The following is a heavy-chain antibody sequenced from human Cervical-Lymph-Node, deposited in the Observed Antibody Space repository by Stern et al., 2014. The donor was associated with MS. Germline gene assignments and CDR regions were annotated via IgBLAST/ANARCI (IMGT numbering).Heavy chain of an antibody. CDR2: ISYDGIKK. D-gene: IGHD2-15*01. V-gene: IGHV3-30*18. Sequence: DQLVESGGGVVQPGRSLRVSCAASGFHFSSYGMHWVRQAPGKGLEWVALISYDGIKKYYGDSEKGRFTISRDNSKNTLDLQMNSVRAEDTAVYYCAKDSACSDGSCQLDVWGQGTTVTVSS. J-gene: IGHJ6*02. CDR3: AKDSACSDGSCQLDV. CDR1: GFHFSSYG.